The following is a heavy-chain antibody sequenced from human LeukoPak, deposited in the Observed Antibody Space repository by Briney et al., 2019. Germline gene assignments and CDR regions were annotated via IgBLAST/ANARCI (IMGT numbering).Heavy chain of an antibody. Sequence: PGGSLRLSCAASGFTFGPYSMNWVRQAPGKGLEWVSSIDRSSSSIYYANSVKGRFTISRDNAKNTLYLQMNSLRAEDTAVYYCARDAPGNTALDYWGQGTLVTVSS. D-gene: IGHD5-18*01. J-gene: IGHJ4*02. V-gene: IGHV3-21*01. CDR3: ARDAPGNTALDY. CDR2: IDRSSSSI. CDR1: GFTFGPYS.